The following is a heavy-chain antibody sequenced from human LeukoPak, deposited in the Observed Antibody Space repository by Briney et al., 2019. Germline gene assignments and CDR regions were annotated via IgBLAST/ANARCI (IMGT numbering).Heavy chain of an antibody. CDR1: GGSISNYY. D-gene: IGHD3-22*01. CDR3: ARDSKPYYDSSGYYYVDYYYYGMDV. Sequence: SETLSLTCTVSGGSISNYYWNWIRQPPGKGLEWIGYIYYSGSTNYNPSLKSRVTISVDTSKNQFSLKLSSVTAADTAVYYCARDSKPYYDSSGYYYVDYYYYGMDVWGQGTTVTVSS. J-gene: IGHJ6*02. CDR2: IYYSGST. V-gene: IGHV4-59*01.